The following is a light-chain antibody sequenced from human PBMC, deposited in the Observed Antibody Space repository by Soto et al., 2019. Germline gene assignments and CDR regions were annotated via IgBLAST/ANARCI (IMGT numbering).Light chain of an antibody. Sequence: EIVLTQSPATLSLSPGERATLSCRASQSVSSYLAWYQQKPGQAPRLLIYDASNRATGIPARFSGSGSGTDFTLTISSLAPEDFAVYYCQQRSNWPPNFGQGTRLESK. V-gene: IGKV3-11*01. CDR2: DAS. CDR3: QQRSNWPPN. J-gene: IGKJ5*01. CDR1: QSVSSY.